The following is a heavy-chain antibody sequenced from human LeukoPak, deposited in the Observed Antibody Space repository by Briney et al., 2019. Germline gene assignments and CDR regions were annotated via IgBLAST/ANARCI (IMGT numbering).Heavy chain of an antibody. V-gene: IGHV1-2*06. CDR3: ARDPPSMVRGVKGDY. Sequence: ASVKVSCKASGYTFTSYDINWVRQATGQGLEWMGRINPNSGGTNYAQKFQGRVTMTRDTSISTAYMELSRLRSDDTAVYYCARDPPSMVRGVKGDYWGQGTLVTVSS. D-gene: IGHD3-10*01. CDR2: INPNSGGT. CDR1: GYTFTSYD. J-gene: IGHJ4*02.